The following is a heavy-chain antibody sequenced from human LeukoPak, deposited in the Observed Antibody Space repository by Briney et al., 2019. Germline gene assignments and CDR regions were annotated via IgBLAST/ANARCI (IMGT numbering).Heavy chain of an antibody. V-gene: IGHV1-46*01. CDR2: INPSGGST. CDR1: GYTFTSYY. Sequence: ASVKVSCKASGYTFTSYYMHWVRQAPGQGLEWMGIINPSGGSTSYAQKFQGRVTMTRDTSTSTVYMELSSLRSEDTAVYYCARGGDIVVVPAADPFDYWGQGTLVTVSS. J-gene: IGHJ4*02. D-gene: IGHD2-2*01. CDR3: ARGGDIVVVPAADPFDY.